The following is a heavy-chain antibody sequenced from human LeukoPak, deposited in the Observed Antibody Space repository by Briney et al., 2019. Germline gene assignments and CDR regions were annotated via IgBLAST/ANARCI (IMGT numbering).Heavy chain of an antibody. CDR2: ISGTGRTT. CDR1: GFTFNNHA. J-gene: IGHJ4*02. D-gene: IGHD6-19*01. V-gene: IGHV3-23*01. Sequence: GGSLRVSCAASGFTFNNHAMSWVRQAPGKRLEWVSAISGTGRTTYYADSVKGRFIISRDNSKSTLFLQMHSLRAEDTAVYYCAKDSYISGWYIDYWGQGSLVTVSS. CDR3: AKDSYISGWYIDY.